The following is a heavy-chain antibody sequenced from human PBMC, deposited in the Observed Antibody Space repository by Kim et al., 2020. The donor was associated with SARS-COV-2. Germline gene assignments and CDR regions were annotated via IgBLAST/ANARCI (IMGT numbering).Heavy chain of an antibody. V-gene: IGHV3-15*01. CDR3: NVDLWQWWTSYY. Sequence: GGSLRLSCTASGFPFGAAWMSWVRQAPGKGLEWVGHIRSTGDGGTTDYGASVKGRFTISRDDSNNTLYLQMNSLKDEDTGVYYCNVDLWQWWTSYYWGQGTLVAVSS. D-gene: IGHD6-19*01. CDR2: IRSTGDGGTT. J-gene: IGHJ4*02. CDR1: GFPFGAAW.